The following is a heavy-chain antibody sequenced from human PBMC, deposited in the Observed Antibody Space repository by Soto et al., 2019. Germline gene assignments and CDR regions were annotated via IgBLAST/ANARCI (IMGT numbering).Heavy chain of an antibody. CDR2: ISSTTNYI. CDR3: ARECVDTVTSITIPFDY. CDR1: GFTFTRYS. J-gene: IGHJ4*02. D-gene: IGHD5-12*01. V-gene: IGHV3-21*01. Sequence: PGGSLRLSCAASGFTFTRYSMNWVRQAPGKGLEWVSSISSTTNYIYYADSVKGRFTISRDNSKKSLYLQMNSLRADDTAVYYCARECVDTVTSITIPFDYWGQGALVTVSS.